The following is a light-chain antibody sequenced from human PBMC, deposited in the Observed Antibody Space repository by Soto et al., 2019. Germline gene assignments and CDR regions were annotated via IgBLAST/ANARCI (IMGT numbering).Light chain of an antibody. CDR1: HSVASNY. CDR2: GAS. Sequence: EIVLTQSPGTLSLSPGERGTLSCGASHSVASNYLAWYQQKRGQAPTLLIYGASRRATGISDRFSGSGSGTDLTLTISRLEPEDFAVYYCHQYGSSPWTFGQGTKVDIK. J-gene: IGKJ1*01. CDR3: HQYGSSPWT. V-gene: IGKV3-20*01.